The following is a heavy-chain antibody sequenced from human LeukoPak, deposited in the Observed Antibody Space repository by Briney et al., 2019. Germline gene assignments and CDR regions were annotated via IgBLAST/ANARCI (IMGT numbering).Heavy chain of an antibody. CDR1: GFAFNTYA. J-gene: IGHJ3*02. Sequence: GGSLRLSCAASGFAFNTYAMTRVRQAPGKGPQWVSGISGSGDRTYYTDSVKGRFTISRDNSKNTLDLQMNSLRAEDTAIYYCAKRDNNDYYTGLHVFDIWGQGTMVTVSS. CDR3: AKRDNNDYYTGLHVFDI. V-gene: IGHV3-23*01. CDR2: ISGSGDRT. D-gene: IGHD3-3*01.